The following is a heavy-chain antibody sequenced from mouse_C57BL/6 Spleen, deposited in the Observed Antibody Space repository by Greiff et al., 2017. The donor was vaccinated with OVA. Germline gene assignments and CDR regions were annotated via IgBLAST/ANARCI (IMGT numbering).Heavy chain of an antibody. CDR1: GFTFSSYA. Sequence: EVNVVESGGGLVKPGGSLKLSCAASGFTFSSYAMSWVRQTPEKRLEWVATISDGGSYTYYPDNVKGRFTISRDNAKNNLYLQMSHLKSEDTAMYYCARDPGPYYSNYFDYWGQGTTLTVSS. J-gene: IGHJ2*01. CDR3: ARDPGPYYSNYFDY. CDR2: ISDGGSYT. D-gene: IGHD2-5*01. V-gene: IGHV5-4*01.